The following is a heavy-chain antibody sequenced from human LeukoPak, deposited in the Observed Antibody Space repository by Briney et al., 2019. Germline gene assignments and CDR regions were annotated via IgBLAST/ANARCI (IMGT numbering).Heavy chain of an antibody. CDR1: GFTVSSNY. CDR3: AREGSDWNYYYYMDV. Sequence: PGGSLRLSCAASGFTVSSNYMSWVRQAPGKGLEWVSVIYSGGSTYYADSVKGRFTISRENSKNSLYLQMNSLRAEDTAVYYCAREGSDWNYYYYMDVWGKGTTVTISS. D-gene: IGHD6-19*01. CDR2: IYSGGST. J-gene: IGHJ6*03. V-gene: IGHV3-53*01.